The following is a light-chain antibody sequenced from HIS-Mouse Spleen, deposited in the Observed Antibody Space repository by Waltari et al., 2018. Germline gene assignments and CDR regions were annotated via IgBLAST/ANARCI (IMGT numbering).Light chain of an antibody. Sequence: SYELTQPPSVSVSPGQTASITCSGDKLGDKYACWYQQKPGQSPVLVIYQDSKRPSGIPERFSGSNSGNTVTLTISGTQAMVEADYYCQAWDSSTVVFGGGTKLTVL. CDR3: QAWDSSTVV. CDR1: KLGDKY. CDR2: QDS. J-gene: IGLJ2*01. V-gene: IGLV3-1*01.